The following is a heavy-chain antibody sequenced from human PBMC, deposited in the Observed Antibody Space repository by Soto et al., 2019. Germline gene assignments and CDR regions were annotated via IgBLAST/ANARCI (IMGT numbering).Heavy chain of an antibody. CDR1: GGSFSGYY. J-gene: IGHJ6*02. Sequence: TLSLTCAVYGGSFSGYYWSWIRQPPGKGLEWIGEINHSGSTNYNPSLKSRVTISVDTSKNQFSLKLSSVTAADTAVYYCARVPKYYDFWSGPPGYYYYYGMDVWGQGTTVTVSS. CDR3: ARVPKYYDFWSGPPGYYYYYGMDV. V-gene: IGHV4-34*01. CDR2: INHSGST. D-gene: IGHD3-3*01.